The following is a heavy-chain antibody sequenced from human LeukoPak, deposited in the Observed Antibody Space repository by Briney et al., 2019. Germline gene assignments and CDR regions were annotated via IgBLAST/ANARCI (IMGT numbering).Heavy chain of an antibody. J-gene: IGHJ6*03. CDR3: ARASQWYSTPHSYYYMDV. D-gene: IGHD4-11*01. CDR2: ISSGSSYI. CDR1: GFSFSSYN. Sequence: GGSLRLSCAASGFSFSSYNMKWVRQAPGKGLEWVSSISSGSSYIYYSDSVKGRFTISRDNAKNSLYLQMNSLRAEDTAVYYCARASQWYSTPHSYYYMDVWGKGTTVTVSS. V-gene: IGHV3-21*01.